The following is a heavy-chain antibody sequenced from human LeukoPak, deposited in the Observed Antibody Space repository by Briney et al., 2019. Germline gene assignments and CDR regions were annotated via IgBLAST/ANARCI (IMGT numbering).Heavy chain of an antibody. J-gene: IGHJ4*02. CDR3: AREPAYDILTGYSDFDY. V-gene: IGHV1-18*01. CDR2: ISAYNGNT. D-gene: IGHD3-9*01. CDR1: GYTFTSYG. Sequence: ASVKVSCKASGYTFTSYGISWVRQAPGQGLEWMGWISAYNGNTNYAQKLQGRVTMTTDTSTSTAYMELRSLRSDDTAVYYCAREPAYDILTGYSDFDYWGQGTLVTVSS.